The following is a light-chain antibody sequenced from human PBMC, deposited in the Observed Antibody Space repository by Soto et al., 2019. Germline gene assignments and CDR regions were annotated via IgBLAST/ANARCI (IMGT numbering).Light chain of an antibody. J-gene: IGKJ4*01. CDR1: QSVSSSY. CDR3: QHYGSSPA. CDR2: GAS. Sequence: EIVLTQSPGTLSLSPGVRATLSCRASQSVSSSYLAWYQQKPGQAPRLLIYGASSRATGIPDRFSGSGSGTDFTLTISRLEPEDFAVYYCQHYGSSPAFGGGTKVEIK. V-gene: IGKV3-20*01.